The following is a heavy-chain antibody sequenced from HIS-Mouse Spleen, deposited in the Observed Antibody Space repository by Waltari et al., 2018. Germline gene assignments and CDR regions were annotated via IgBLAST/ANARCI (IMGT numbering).Heavy chain of an antibody. CDR2: ISGSGGST. V-gene: IGHV3-23*01. CDR3: APPGY. Sequence: EVQLFGSGGGLVPPGGSLRHSCASACFTVRSYAMSWVRQAPGKGLEWVSAISGSGGSTYYAASVKGRFTISRDNSKNTLYLQMNSLRAEDTAVYYCAPPGYWGQGTLVTVSS. CDR1: CFTVRSYA. J-gene: IGHJ4*02.